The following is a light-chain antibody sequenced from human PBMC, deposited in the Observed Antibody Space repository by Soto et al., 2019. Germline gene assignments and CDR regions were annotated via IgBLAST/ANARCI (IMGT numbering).Light chain of an antibody. CDR1: SSNIGAGYD. CDR2: EVS. CDR3: SSYTSSSTWV. J-gene: IGLJ3*02. V-gene: IGLV1-40*01. Sequence: QSVLTQPTSVSGAPGQRVTISCTGSSSNIGAGYDVHWYQQLPGTAPKLMIYEVSNRPSGVSNRFSGSKSGNTASLTISGLQAEDEADYYCSSYTSSSTWVFGGGTKLTVL.